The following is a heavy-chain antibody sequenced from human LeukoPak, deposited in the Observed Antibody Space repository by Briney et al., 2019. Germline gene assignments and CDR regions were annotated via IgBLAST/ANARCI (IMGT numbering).Heavy chain of an antibody. CDR3: ARGVGYNYGLYYQYGMDV. V-gene: IGHV1-3*04. CDR2: IDTASGNT. CDR1: GYTSTSHV. J-gene: IGHJ6*02. Sequence: ASVKVSCKASGYTSTSHVIHWVRQAPGPRLDWMGWIDTASGNTQNSQDFQGRVTITRDTSASTAYMELSSLRSEDTAVYYCARGVGYNYGLYYQYGMDVWGQGTTVTVSS. D-gene: IGHD5-18*01.